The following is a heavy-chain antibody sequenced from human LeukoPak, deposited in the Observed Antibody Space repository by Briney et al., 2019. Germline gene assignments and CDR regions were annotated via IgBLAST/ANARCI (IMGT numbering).Heavy chain of an antibody. V-gene: IGHV3-49*04. CDR1: GFTFGDYA. CDR2: IRSKAYGGTT. Sequence: PGGSLRLSCTASGFTFGDYAMSWVRQAPGKGLEWVGFIRSKAYGGTTEYAASVKGRFTISRDDSKSIAYLQMNSLKTEDTAVYYCTRVSIGGNSGGDYYYMDVWGKGTTVTVSS. CDR3: TRVSIGGNSGGDYYYMDV. D-gene: IGHD4-23*01. J-gene: IGHJ6*03.